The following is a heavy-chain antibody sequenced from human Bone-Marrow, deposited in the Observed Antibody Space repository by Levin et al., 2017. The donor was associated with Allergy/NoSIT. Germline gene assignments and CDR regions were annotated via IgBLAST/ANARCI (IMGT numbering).Heavy chain of an antibody. CDR2: VYYSGTT. D-gene: IGHD6-13*01. V-gene: IGHV4-30-4*01. CDR3: ARFKGAYSSSPWFDP. CDR1: GGSITSDEYY. Sequence: SETLSLTCTVSGGSITSDEYYWSWIRQSPEKGLEWIAYVYYSGTTYYNPSLKSRVTMSVDTSKNQFSLKLTSVTAADTAVYYCARFKGAYSSSPWFDPWGQGTQVTVSS. J-gene: IGHJ5*02.